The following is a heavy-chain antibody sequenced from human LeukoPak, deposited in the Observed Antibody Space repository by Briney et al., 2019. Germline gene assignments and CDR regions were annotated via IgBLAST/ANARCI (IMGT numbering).Heavy chain of an antibody. CDR1: GFTFSDHY. CDR3: AREGRYYDSSGYLTTIMDY. J-gene: IGHJ4*02. D-gene: IGHD3-22*01. Sequence: GGSLRLSCAASGFTFSDHYMDWVRQAPGKGLEWVGRTRNKANSYTTEYAASVKGRFTISRDDSKNSLYLQMNSLKTEDTAVYYCAREGRYYDSSGYLTTIMDYWGQGTLVTVSS. CDR2: TRNKANSYTT. V-gene: IGHV3-72*01.